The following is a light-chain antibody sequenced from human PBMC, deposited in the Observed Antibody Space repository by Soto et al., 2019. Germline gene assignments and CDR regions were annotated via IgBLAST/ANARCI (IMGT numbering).Light chain of an antibody. CDR1: QSVSSY. V-gene: IGKV3-20*01. J-gene: IGKJ1*01. CDR2: GSS. Sequence: EIVLTQSPATLSLSPGERATLSCRASQSVSSYLAWYQQKPGQAPRLLIYGSSSRATDIPDRFSGSGSGTDFTLTISTWEPEDSAVYYCQQYARSPRTFGQGTKVDI. CDR3: QQYARSPRT.